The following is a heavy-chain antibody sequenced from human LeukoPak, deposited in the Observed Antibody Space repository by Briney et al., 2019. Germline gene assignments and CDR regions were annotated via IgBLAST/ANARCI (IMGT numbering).Heavy chain of an antibody. CDR2: IKSDGTTT. CDR3: ARVSGSGSHFDY. CDR1: GFTVSSNY. Sequence: GGSLRLSCAASGFTVSSNYMSWVRQAPGKGLVWVSRIKSDGTTTTYADSVRGRFTISRDNAKNTLYLQMNSLRAEDSAVYYCARVSGSGSHFDYWGQGTLVTVSS. J-gene: IGHJ4*02. D-gene: IGHD3-10*01. V-gene: IGHV3-74*03.